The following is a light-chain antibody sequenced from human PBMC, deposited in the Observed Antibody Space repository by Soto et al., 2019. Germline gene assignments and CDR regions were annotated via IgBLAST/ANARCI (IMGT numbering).Light chain of an antibody. CDR2: GAS. CDR3: QQHNNWPPLT. CDR1: QSVGTD. V-gene: IGKV3-15*01. Sequence: EIVMTQSPATLSVSPGERATLSCRASQSVGTDLAWYQQKPGQAPRLLIYGASSRATGIPARFSGGGSGTEFTLTISSLQSEDFAIYYCQQHNNWPPLTFGQGTRLEIK. J-gene: IGKJ5*01.